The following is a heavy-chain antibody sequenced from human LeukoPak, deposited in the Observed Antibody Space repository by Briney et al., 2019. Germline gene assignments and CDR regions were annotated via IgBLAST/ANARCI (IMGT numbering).Heavy chain of an antibody. V-gene: IGHV1-2*02. CDR3: TRAGYFDYLLYLY. J-gene: IGHJ4*02. CDR2: INPNTGGI. Sequence: ASVKVSCKASGYTFTGYYIHWVRQAPGQGLEWMAWINPNTGGIDYAQKFQGRVTLTSDTSIGTAYMELSSLRSDDTAMYYCTRAGYFDYLLYLYWGQGTLVTVSS. CDR1: GYTFTGYY. D-gene: IGHD3-9*01.